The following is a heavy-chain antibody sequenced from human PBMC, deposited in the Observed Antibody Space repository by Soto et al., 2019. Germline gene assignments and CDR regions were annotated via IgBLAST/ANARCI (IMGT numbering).Heavy chain of an antibody. D-gene: IGHD6-13*01. CDR3: ARGYSSSWYGYYYYGMDV. V-gene: IGHV1-18*01. CDR1: GYTFTSYG. Sequence: QVQLVQSGAEVKKPGASVKVSCKASGYTFTSYGISWVRQAPGQGLEWMGWISAYNGNTNYAQKLQGRVTMTTDTSTSTAYSELRSLRSADTAVYYCARGYSSSWYGYYYYGMDVWGQGTTVTVSS. CDR2: ISAYNGNT. J-gene: IGHJ6*02.